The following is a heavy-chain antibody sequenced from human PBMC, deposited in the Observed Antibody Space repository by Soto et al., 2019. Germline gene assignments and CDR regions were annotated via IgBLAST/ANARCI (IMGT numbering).Heavy chain of an antibody. CDR3: ARTLVSWGSFDY. Sequence: GVSLRLSYAASGFTFSSYSMNWVRQAPGKGLEWVSSISSSSSYIYYADSVKGRFTISRDNAKNSLYLQMNSLRAEDTAVYYCARTLVSWGSFDYCGQGTLVTVSS. D-gene: IGHD7-27*01. CDR2: ISSSSSYI. V-gene: IGHV3-21*01. CDR1: GFTFSSYS. J-gene: IGHJ4*02.